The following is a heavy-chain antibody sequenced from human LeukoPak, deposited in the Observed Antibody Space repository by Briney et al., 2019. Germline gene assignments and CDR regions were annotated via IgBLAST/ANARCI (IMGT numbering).Heavy chain of an antibody. CDR1: GGSISSSSYY. CDR2: IYYSGST. D-gene: IGHD3-22*01. CDR3: VYDRGGYYYY. J-gene: IGHJ4*03. V-gene: IGHV4-39*01. Sequence: SETLSLTCTVSGGSISSSSYYWGWIRQPPGKGLEWIGSIYYSGSTYYNPSLKSRVTISVDTSKNQFSLKLSSVTAADTAVYYCVYDRGGYYYYRGPGTLVTVSS.